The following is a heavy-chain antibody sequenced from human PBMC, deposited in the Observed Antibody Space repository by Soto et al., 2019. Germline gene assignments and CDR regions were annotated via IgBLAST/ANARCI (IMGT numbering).Heavy chain of an antibody. CDR3: AKDSPYYDLWSGQGWFDP. V-gene: IGHV3-23*01. J-gene: IGHJ5*02. CDR2: ISGSGGST. CDR1: GFTFSSYA. D-gene: IGHD3-3*01. Sequence: EVQLLESGGGLVQPGGSLRLSCAASGFTFSSYAMSWVRQAPGKGLEWVSAISGSGGSTYYADSVKGRFTISRDNSKNTLYLQMNSLRAEDTAVYYCAKDSPYYDLWSGQGWFDPWGQGTLVTVSS.